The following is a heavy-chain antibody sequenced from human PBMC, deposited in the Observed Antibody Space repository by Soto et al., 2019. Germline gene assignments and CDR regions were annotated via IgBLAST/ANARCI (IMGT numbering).Heavy chain of an antibody. CDR1: GGTFSNYA. CDR3: ARVEAVAGLYNYHGLDV. J-gene: IGHJ6*02. V-gene: IGHV1-69*12. D-gene: IGHD6-19*01. Sequence: QVQLVQSGAEVKKPGSSVKVSCKVSGGTFSNYAIDWVRLAPGHGLEWMGGIVPIFGTTYYTQKFQGRARIIADDSATTALLEMSSLRSEDTAIYYCARVEAVAGLYNYHGLDVWGQGTAVTVSS. CDR2: IVPIFGTT.